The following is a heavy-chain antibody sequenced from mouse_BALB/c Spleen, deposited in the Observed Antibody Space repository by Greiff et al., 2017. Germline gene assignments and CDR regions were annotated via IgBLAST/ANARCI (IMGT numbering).Heavy chain of an antibody. V-gene: IGHV5-6-5*01. Sequence: DVQLVESGGGLVKPGGSLKLSCAASGFTFSSYAMSWVRQTPEKRLEWVASISSGGSTYYPDSVKGRFTISRDNARNILYLQMSSLRSEDTAMYYCARGSITAFDYWGQGTTLTVSS. CDR1: GFTFSSYA. CDR3: ARGSITAFDY. D-gene: IGHD1-1*01. CDR2: ISSGGST. J-gene: IGHJ2*01.